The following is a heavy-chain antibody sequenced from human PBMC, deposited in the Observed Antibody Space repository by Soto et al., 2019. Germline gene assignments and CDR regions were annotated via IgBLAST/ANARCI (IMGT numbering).Heavy chain of an antibody. V-gene: IGHV1-46*01. CDR3: ARDREDTAMVTIFDY. J-gene: IGHJ4*02. CDR2: INPSGGST. D-gene: IGHD5-18*01. CDR1: GYTFTSYY. Sequence: GASVKVSCKASGYTFTSYYMHWVRQAPGQGLEWMGIINPSGGSTSYAQKFQGRVTMTRDTSTSTVYMELSSLRSEDTAVYYCARDREDTAMVTIFDYWGQGTLVTVSS.